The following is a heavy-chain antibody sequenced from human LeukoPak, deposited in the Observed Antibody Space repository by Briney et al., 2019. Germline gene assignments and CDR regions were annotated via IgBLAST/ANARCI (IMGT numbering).Heavy chain of an antibody. Sequence: SVKVSCKASGGTFSNYAISWVRQAPGQGLEWMGAIIPIFGTANYAQKFQGRVTITADESTSTAYMELSSLGSEDTAVYYCARILSSSWYEYFHHWGQGTLVTVSS. CDR3: ARILSSSWYEYFHH. CDR1: GGTFSNYA. V-gene: IGHV1-69*13. CDR2: IIPIFGTA. J-gene: IGHJ1*01. D-gene: IGHD6-19*01.